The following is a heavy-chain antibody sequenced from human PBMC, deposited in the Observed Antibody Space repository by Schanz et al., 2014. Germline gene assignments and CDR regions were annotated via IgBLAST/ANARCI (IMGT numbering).Heavy chain of an antibody. V-gene: IGHV3-23*01. D-gene: IGHD3-10*01. CDR2: ISGSGAST. CDR3: GRDELLWFGEVMSLDY. J-gene: IGHJ4*02. Sequence: EVQLLESGGGLAQPGGSLRLSCATSGFSFSSYAINCVRQAPGKGLEWVSGISGSGASTYYADSVKGRFTSSRDNSNKTVDLQMNSLRAEDAALYYCGRDELLWFGEVMSLDYWGQGALVTVSS. CDR1: GFSFSSYA.